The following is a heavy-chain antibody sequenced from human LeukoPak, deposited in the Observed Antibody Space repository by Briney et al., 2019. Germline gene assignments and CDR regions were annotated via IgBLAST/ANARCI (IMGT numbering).Heavy chain of an antibody. D-gene: IGHD6-19*01. CDR1: GSTFTIYD. J-gene: IGHJ3*02. CDR2: MNPNSGNT. CDR3: ARSPRIAVAGSAFDI. Sequence: ASVKVSFTSSGSTFTIYDINWVRLAPAQGLEWMGWMNPNSGNTDYAQKFQGRVTMTRNTSISTAYMELSSLRSEDTAVYYCARSPRIAVAGSAFDIWGQGTMVTVSS. V-gene: IGHV1-8*01.